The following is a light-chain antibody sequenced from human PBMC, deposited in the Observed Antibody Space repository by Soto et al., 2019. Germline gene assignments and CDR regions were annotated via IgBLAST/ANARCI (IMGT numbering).Light chain of an antibody. CDR1: KLGDKY. CDR3: QAWDSSFGV. V-gene: IGLV3-1*01. CDR2: QDG. J-gene: IGLJ2*01. Sequence: SYELTQPPSVSVSPGQTASITCSGDKLGDKYACWYQQKPGQSPVLVIYQDGKRPSGIPERFSGSNSGNTATLTISGTQAMDEADYYCQAWDSSFGVFGGGTQLTVL.